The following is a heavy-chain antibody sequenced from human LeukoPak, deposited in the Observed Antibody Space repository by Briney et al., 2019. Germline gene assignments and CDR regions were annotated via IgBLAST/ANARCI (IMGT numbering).Heavy chain of an antibody. D-gene: IGHD6-19*01. CDR2: FYHGGST. CDR1: GYSISTGYY. Sequence: PSETLSLTCTVSGYSISTGYYWDWIRQPPGKGLEWIGTFYHGGSTYYNPSLKSRVTISVDTSKNQCSLTLTSVTAADTAVYYCARLRGATVAHNWFDPWGLGTLVTVSS. CDR3: ARLRGATVAHNWFDP. V-gene: IGHV4-38-2*02. J-gene: IGHJ5*02.